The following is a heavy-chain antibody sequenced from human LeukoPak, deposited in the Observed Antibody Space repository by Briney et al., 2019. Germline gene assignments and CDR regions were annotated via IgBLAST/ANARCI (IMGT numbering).Heavy chain of an antibody. CDR2: IYSGGST. CDR1: GFTVSSNY. J-gene: IGHJ4*02. V-gene: IGHV3-66*01. CDR3: ARVIRMYYFDY. Sequence: GSLRLSCAASGFTVSSNYMSWVRQAPGKGLEWVSVIYSGGSTYYADSVKGRFTISRDNSKNTLYLQMNSLRAEDTAVYYCARVIRMYYFDYWGQGTLVTVSS.